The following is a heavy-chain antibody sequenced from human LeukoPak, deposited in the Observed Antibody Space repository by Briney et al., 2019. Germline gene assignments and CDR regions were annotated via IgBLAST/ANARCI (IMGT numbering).Heavy chain of an antibody. Sequence: GGSPRLSCAASGFTFSSYAMHWVRQAPGKGLEWVAVISYDGSNKYYADSVKGRFTISRDNSKNTLYLQMNSLRAEDTAVYYCAREVVPAARYPYGMDVWGKGTTVTVSS. J-gene: IGHJ6*04. D-gene: IGHD2-2*01. CDR2: ISYDGSNK. CDR3: AREVVPAARYPYGMDV. CDR1: GFTFSSYA. V-gene: IGHV3-30*04.